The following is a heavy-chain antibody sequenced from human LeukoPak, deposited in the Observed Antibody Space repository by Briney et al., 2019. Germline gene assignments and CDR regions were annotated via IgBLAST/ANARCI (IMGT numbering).Heavy chain of an antibody. D-gene: IGHD3-22*01. J-gene: IGHJ4*02. V-gene: IGHV3-74*01. CDR1: GFTFNRYW. CDR3: ARVANYYDSSGYPDY. CDR2: INSDGSST. Sequence: GGSLRLSCAASGFTFNRYWMHWVRQVPGKGLVWVSRINSDGSSTTYADSVKGRFTISRDNAKNTLYLQMNSLRAEDTAVYYCARVANYYDSSGYPDYWGQGTLVTVSS.